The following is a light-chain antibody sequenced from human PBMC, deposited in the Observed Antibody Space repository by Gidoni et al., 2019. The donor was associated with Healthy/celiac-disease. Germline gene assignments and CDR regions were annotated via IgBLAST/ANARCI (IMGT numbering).Light chain of an antibody. CDR3: SSYTSSSTRV. Sequence: TISCTGTSSDVGGYNYVSWYQQHPGKAPKLMIYDVSNRPSGVSNRFSGSKSGNTASLTISGLQAEDEADYYCSSYTSSSTRVFGGGTKLTVL. J-gene: IGLJ3*02. V-gene: IGLV2-14*04. CDR2: DVS. CDR1: SSDVGGYNY.